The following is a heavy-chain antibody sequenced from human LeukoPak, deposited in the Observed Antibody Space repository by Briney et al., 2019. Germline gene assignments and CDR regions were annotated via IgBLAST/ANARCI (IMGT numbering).Heavy chain of an antibody. CDR2: ISAYNGNT. CDR3: AREGPNIVVVPAALDY. V-gene: IGHV1-18*01. J-gene: IGHJ4*02. D-gene: IGHD2-2*01. Sequence: ATVKVSCKASGYTFTSYGISWVRQAPGQGLEWMGWISAYNGNTNYAQKLQGRVTMTTDTSTSTAYMELRSLRSDDTAVYYCAREGPNIVVVPAALDYWGQGTLVTVSS. CDR1: GYTFTSYG.